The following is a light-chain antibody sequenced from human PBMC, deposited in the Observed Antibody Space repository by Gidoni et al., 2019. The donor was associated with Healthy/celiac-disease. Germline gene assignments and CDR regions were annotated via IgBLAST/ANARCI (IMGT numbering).Light chain of an antibody. Sequence: DIQMTHSPSSLYASVGDRVTITCRASQSISSYLNWYQQKPGKAPNLLIYAASSLQSGVPSRFSGSGSGTDFTLTISSRQPEDFATYYCQQRYSTPSITFGQGTRLEIK. V-gene: IGKV1-39*01. CDR1: QSISSY. CDR2: AAS. J-gene: IGKJ5*01. CDR3: QQRYSTPSIT.